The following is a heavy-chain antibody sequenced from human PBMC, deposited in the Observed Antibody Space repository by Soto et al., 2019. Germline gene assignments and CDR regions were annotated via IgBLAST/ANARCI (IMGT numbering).Heavy chain of an antibody. CDR3: ARVAYRSTWYEVDY. Sequence: GGSLRLSCAASGFTFSDYYMSWIRQAPGRGLEWISYISSSGDYTNSADSMEGRFTVSRDNAKNSLFLQMNSLRAEDTAVYYCARVAYRSTWYEVDYWGQGTLVTVSS. V-gene: IGHV3-11*06. J-gene: IGHJ4*02. CDR1: GFTFSDYY. CDR2: ISSSGDYT. D-gene: IGHD6-13*01.